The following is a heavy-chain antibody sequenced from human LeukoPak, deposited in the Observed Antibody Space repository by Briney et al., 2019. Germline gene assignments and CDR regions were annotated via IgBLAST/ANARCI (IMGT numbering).Heavy chain of an antibody. CDR1: GFTLSNAW. J-gene: IGHJ4*02. D-gene: IGHD3-22*01. Sequence: GGSLRLSCTASGFTLSNAWMTWVRQAPGKGLEWVSYISYSSSAIYYADSVKGRFTISRDNAKNSLYLRMNSLRDEDTAVYYCARDSYGSSGYYYVADYWGQGTLVTVSS. CDR2: ISYSSSAI. CDR3: ARDSYGSSGYYYVADY. V-gene: IGHV3-48*02.